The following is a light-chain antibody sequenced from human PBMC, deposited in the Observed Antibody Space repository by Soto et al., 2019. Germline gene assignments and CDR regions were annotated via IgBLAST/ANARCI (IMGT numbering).Light chain of an antibody. Sequence: QSVLTQPASVSGSPGQSITISCTGTRNDVGSYNLVSWYQQHPGKASKLLIYEVSKRPSGVFNRFSGSKFGNTASLTFSGLQAEDEADYYCCSYAGSSLYVFGTGTKATVL. CDR1: RNDVGSYNL. CDR2: EVS. J-gene: IGLJ1*01. CDR3: CSYAGSSLYV. V-gene: IGLV2-23*02.